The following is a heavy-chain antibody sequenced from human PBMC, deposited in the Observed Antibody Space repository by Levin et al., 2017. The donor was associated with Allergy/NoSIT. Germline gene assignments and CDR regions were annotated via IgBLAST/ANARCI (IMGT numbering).Heavy chain of an antibody. CDR3: ARGTDEDY. J-gene: IGHJ4*02. CDR1: GFIFRDYY. CDR2: ISSSGSII. V-gene: IGHV3-11*01. Sequence: NPGGSLRLSCAASGFIFRDYYMTWIRQAPGKGLEWVSYISSSGSIIKYADSVKGRFTISRDNVKKPLFLQMNSLRAEDTAVYYCARGTDEDYWGQGTLVTVSS.